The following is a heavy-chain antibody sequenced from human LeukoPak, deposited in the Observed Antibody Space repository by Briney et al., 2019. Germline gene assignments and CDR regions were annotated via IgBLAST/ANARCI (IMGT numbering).Heavy chain of an antibody. CDR1: GGTFTSYA. CDR3: ARDVDMAAAGNFDY. Sequence: SVKVSCKASGGTFTSYAISWVRQAPGQGLEWMGGIIPIFGTANYAQKFQGRVTITADESTSTAYMELSSLRSEDTAVYYCARDVDMAAAGNFDYWGQGTLVTVSS. V-gene: IGHV1-69*01. J-gene: IGHJ4*02. CDR2: IIPIFGTA. D-gene: IGHD6-13*01.